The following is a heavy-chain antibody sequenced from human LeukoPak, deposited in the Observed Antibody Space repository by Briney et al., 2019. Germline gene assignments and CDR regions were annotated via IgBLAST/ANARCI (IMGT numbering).Heavy chain of an antibody. CDR3: AKDFVGPDDY. Sequence: GGSLRLSCAASGFTFSNFWMHWVRQAPGKGLVWVALIYGDGSFTRYADSVKGRFTISRDNTKSSLYLQMNSLRAEDMAVYYCAKDFVGPDDYWGQGTLVTVSS. CDR1: GFTFSNFW. J-gene: IGHJ4*02. V-gene: IGHV3-74*01. D-gene: IGHD1-26*01. CDR2: IYGDGSFT.